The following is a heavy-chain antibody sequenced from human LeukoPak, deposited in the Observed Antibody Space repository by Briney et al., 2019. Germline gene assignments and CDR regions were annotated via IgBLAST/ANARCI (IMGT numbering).Heavy chain of an antibody. Sequence: SETLSLTCTGSGGSIRSYYWSWIRQPAWKGLEWIGRIYTSGSTNYNPSLKSRVTMSVDTSKNQFSLKLSSVTAADTAVYYCAREVAAAEGINCFDPWGQGTLVTVSS. V-gene: IGHV4-4*07. CDR1: GGSIRSYY. D-gene: IGHD6-13*01. J-gene: IGHJ5*02. CDR3: AREVAAAEGINCFDP. CDR2: IYTSGST.